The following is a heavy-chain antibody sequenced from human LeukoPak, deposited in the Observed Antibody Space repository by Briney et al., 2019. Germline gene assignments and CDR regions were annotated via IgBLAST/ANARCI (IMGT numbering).Heavy chain of an antibody. CDR2: MSGSGDRT. D-gene: IGHD4-17*01. V-gene: IGHV3-23*01. CDR1: GFSFSTYA. CDR3: AKRQGGDYGYFDG. Sequence: RPGGSLRLSCAASGFSFSTYAMTWVRQAPGKGLEWVSAMSGSGDRTYYADSVKGHFTISRDNSKNMVYLQMNSLRAEDTAVYYCAKRQGGDYGYFDGWGQGTLVTVSS. J-gene: IGHJ4*02.